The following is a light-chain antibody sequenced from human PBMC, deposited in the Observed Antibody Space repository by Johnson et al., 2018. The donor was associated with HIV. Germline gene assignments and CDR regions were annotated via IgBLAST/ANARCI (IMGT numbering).Light chain of an antibody. CDR1: SSNIGNNY. V-gene: IGLV1-51*01. Sequence: QSVLTQPPSVSAAPGQKVTISCSGSSSNIGNNYVSWYQQLPGTAPKFLIYDNNKRPSGIPDRFSGSKSGTSATLGITGLQTGDEADYYCGTWDSSLSDYVFGTGTKVTVL. CDR2: DNN. J-gene: IGLJ1*01. CDR3: GTWDSSLSDYV.